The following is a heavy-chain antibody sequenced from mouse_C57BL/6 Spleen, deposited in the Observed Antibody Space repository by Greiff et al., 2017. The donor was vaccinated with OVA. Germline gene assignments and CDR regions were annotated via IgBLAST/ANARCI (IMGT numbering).Heavy chain of an antibody. Sequence: EVQVVESGGGLVQPGGSMKLSCVASGFTFSNYWMNWVRQSPEKGLEWVAQIRLKSDNYATHYAESVKGRFTISRDDSKSSVYLQMNNLRAEDTGIYYCTGDLLRPFFDYWGQGTTLTVSS. CDR3: TGDLLRPFFDY. CDR1: GFTFSNYW. J-gene: IGHJ2*01. D-gene: IGHD1-2*01. CDR2: IRLKSDNYAT. V-gene: IGHV6-3*01.